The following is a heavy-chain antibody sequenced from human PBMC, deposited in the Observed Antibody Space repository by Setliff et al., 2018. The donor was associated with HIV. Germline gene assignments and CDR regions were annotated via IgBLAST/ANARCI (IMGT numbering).Heavy chain of an antibody. CDR1: GYSFTNLG. CDR2: IIPILGIA. V-gene: IGHV1-69*10. Sequence: GASVKVSCKASGYSFTNLGLNWVRQAPGQGLEWMGGIIPILGIANYAQKFQGRVTITADKSTSTAYMELSSLRSEDTAVYYCARSRAINYYDKMFDPWGQGTLVTVSS. CDR3: ARSRAINYYDKMFDP. D-gene: IGHD3-22*01. J-gene: IGHJ5*02.